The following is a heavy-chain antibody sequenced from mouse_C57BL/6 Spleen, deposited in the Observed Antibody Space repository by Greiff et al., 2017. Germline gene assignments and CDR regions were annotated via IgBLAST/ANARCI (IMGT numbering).Heavy chain of an antibody. CDR1: GYTFTSYW. CDR2: IHPNSGST. D-gene: IGHD1-1*02. J-gene: IGHJ1*03. Sequence: QVQLKQPGAELVKPGASVKLSCKASGYTFTSYWMHWVKQRPGQGLEWIGMIHPNSGSTNYNEKFKSKATLTVDKSSSTAYMQLSSVTSEDSAVYYCARDGGGWYFEVWGTGTTVTVSS. V-gene: IGHV1-64*01. CDR3: ARDGGGWYFEV.